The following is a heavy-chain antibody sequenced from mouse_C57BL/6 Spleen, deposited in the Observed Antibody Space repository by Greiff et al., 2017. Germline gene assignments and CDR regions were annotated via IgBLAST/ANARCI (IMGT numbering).Heavy chain of an antibody. D-gene: IGHD2-1*01. V-gene: IGHV1-15*01. Sequence: QVQLQQSGAELVRPGASVTLSCKASGYTFTDYEMHWVKQTPVHGLEWIGAIDPETGGTAYNQKFKGKAILTADQSSSTAYMELRSLTSEDSAVYYCTRDGNFDYWGQGTTLTVSS. J-gene: IGHJ2*01. CDR2: IDPETGGT. CDR1: GYTFTDYE. CDR3: TRDGNFDY.